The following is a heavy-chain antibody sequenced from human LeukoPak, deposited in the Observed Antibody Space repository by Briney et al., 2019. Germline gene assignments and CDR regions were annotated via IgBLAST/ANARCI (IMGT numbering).Heavy chain of an antibody. CDR3: AKPKVAFGMMSIGGHDY. CDR1: GFTFSDYY. Sequence: GGSLRLSCAASGFTFSDYYMSWVRQAPGKGLEWVSYISSSGSTIYYADSVKGRFTISRDNAKNSLYLQMNSLESEDTAVYYCAKPKVAFGMMSIGGHDYWGPGTLVTVS. V-gene: IGHV3-11*04. J-gene: IGHJ4*02. D-gene: IGHD3-10*01. CDR2: ISSSGSTI.